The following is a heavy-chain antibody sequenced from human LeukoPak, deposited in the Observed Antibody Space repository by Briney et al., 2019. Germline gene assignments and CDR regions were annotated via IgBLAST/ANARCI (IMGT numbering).Heavy chain of an antibody. J-gene: IGHJ3*02. Sequence: GGSLRLSCAASGFTFSSYAMSWVRQAPGKRLEWVSAISGSGGSTYYADSVKGRFTISRDNSKNTLYLQMNSLRAEDTAVYYCAKGAQHPIYGYGYNGAFDIWGQGTMVTVSS. CDR2: ISGSGGST. CDR1: GFTFSSYA. D-gene: IGHD5-18*01. V-gene: IGHV3-23*01. CDR3: AKGAQHPIYGYGYNGAFDI.